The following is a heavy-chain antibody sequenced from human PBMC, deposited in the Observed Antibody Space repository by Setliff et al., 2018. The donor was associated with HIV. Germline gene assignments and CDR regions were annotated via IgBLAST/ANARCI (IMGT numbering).Heavy chain of an antibody. Sequence: KAGGSLRLSCTASGFTFGDYVMNWFRQAPGKGLEWVGFIRSKAYGGTTEYAASVKGRFTISRDDSKSIAYLQMNSLKTEDTAVYFCTRDTAVADAFDIWGQGTMVTVSS. CDR1: GFTFGDYV. J-gene: IGHJ3*02. V-gene: IGHV3-49*05. D-gene: IGHD6-19*01. CDR2: IRSKAYGGTT. CDR3: TRDTAVADAFDI.